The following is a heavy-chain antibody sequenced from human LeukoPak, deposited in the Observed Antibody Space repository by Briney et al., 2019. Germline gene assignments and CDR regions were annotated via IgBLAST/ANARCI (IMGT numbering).Heavy chain of an antibody. D-gene: IGHD1-1*01. CDR1: GFTFSGNW. CDR3: ARPNWNQETDDY. CDR2: IKKDGTYR. V-gene: IGHV3-74*01. J-gene: IGHJ4*02. Sequence: GGSLRLSCVVSGFTFSGNWMHWVRQGPGKGLMCVARIKKDGTYRDYADSVKGRFTISRDNSKNTLYLQMNSLRAEDTAVYYCARPNWNQETDDYWGQGTLVTVSS.